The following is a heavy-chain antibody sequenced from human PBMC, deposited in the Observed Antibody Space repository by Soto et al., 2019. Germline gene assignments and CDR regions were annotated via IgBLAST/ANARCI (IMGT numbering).Heavy chain of an antibody. CDR3: AKFAAHSMHDISSVNDS. D-gene: IGHD6-6*01. CDR2: ISGSASNT. CDR1: GFTFSGYA. V-gene: IGHV3-23*01. Sequence: PRGSRRLSCAASGFTFSGYAMTWVRQAPGGGLEWVSAISGSASNTFYADSVKGRFTISRDNSRNTLYLQMNSLRVDDTAVYYCAKFAAHSMHDISSVNDSWGKGTMGSVSS. J-gene: IGHJ4*02.